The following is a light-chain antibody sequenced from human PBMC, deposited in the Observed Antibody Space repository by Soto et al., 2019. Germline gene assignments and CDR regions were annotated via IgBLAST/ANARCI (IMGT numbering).Light chain of an antibody. CDR1: NSNIGAGYD. J-gene: IGLJ1*01. Sequence: QTVVTQPPSVTGAPGQRVTISCTGTNSNIGAGYDVHWYQQFPGKAPKLLISAYTNRPSGIPDRFSGSKSGTSASLAINGLQAEDEADYYCCSYAGRSSYVFGTGTKLTV. CDR3: CSYAGRSSYV. V-gene: IGLV1-40*01. CDR2: AYT.